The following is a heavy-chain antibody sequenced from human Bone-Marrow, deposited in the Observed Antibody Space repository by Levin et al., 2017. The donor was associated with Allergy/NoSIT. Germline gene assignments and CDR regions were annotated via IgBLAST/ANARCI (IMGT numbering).Heavy chain of an antibody. V-gene: IGHV4-59*01. D-gene: IGHD2-2*01. J-gene: IGHJ4*02. CDR3: ATGYAYFDN. CDR2: MDYSGST. Sequence: PSETLSLTCTVSNATISNFYWTWIRQSPGRRLEWIGYMDYSGSTKYNPSLKSRLTIVVDRSKNQVSLKLTSVTAADSAVYYCATGYAYFDNWGRGTLVTVSS. CDR1: NATISNFY.